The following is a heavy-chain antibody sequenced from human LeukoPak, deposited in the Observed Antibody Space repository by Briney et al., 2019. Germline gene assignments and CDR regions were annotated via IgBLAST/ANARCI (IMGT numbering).Heavy chain of an antibody. J-gene: IGHJ6*03. Sequence: ASVKVSCKASGYTFTSYDINWVRQATGQGLEWMGWMNPNNGNTGYAQKFQGRVTMTRNTSISTAYMELSSLRSEDTAVYYCARVAAAGRAAYYMDVWGKGTTVTVSS. CDR3: ARVAAAGRAAYYMDV. CDR2: MNPNNGNT. D-gene: IGHD6-13*01. CDR1: GYTFTSYD. V-gene: IGHV1-8*01.